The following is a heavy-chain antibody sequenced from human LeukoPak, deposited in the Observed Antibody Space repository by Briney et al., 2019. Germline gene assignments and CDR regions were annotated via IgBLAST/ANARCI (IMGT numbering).Heavy chain of an antibody. CDR1: GYSFTSYW. CDR3: ARQGCSSTSCYVGDYYFDY. V-gene: IGHV5-51*01. Sequence: GESLKISCQGSGYSFTSYWIGWVRQMPGKGLEWMGIIYPGDSDTRYSPSFQGQVTISADKSISTAYLQWSSLKASDTAMYYCARQGCSSTSCYVGDYYFDYWGQGTLVTVSS. CDR2: IYPGDSDT. J-gene: IGHJ4*02. D-gene: IGHD2-2*01.